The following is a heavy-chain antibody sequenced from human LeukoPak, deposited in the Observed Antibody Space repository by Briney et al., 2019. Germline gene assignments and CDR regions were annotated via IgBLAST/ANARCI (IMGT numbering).Heavy chain of an antibody. Sequence: PGGPLRLSCAASGLTFSTNGMHWFRQAPGKGLEYFSGIGSNGGSAYYANSLKGSFTISRDNSQNTLYLQMGSLRVEDMAVYYCARAGSTIFGVVIPYGMDVWGQGTTVTVSS. CDR1: GLTFSTNG. D-gene: IGHD3-3*01. CDR2: IGSNGGSA. CDR3: ARAGSTIFGVVIPYGMDV. V-gene: IGHV3-64*01. J-gene: IGHJ6*02.